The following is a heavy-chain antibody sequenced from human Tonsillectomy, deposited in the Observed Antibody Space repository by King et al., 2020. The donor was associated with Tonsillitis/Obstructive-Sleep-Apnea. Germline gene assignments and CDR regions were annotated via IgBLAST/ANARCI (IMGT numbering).Heavy chain of an antibody. CDR2: VKNKADGGTT. CDR3: TARGGRY. V-gene: IGHV3-15*01. Sequence: VQLVESGGGLVKPGGSLRLSCAASGFTFSHAWMSWVRQAPGKGLEWVGRVKNKADGGTTDYTTPVKGRFTILRDYSKKTLYLQMNSLKPEDTAVYYCTARGGRYWGQGTLVTVSS. D-gene: IGHD3-10*01. CDR1: GFTFSHAW. J-gene: IGHJ4*02.